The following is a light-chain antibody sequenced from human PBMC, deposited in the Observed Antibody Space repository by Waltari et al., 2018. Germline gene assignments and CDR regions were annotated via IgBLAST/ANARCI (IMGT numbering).Light chain of an antibody. Sequence: DIVMTQSPDSLAVSLGERATINCKSSQSVLYSSNSKNYLSWYQQKPGKPPKLLISWASTRESGVPDRFSGSGSVTDFTLTISSLQAEDVAVYYCQQYYSTPLTFGGGTKVEIK. CDR2: WAS. V-gene: IGKV4-1*01. J-gene: IGKJ4*01. CDR1: QSVLYSSNSKNY. CDR3: QQYYSTPLT.